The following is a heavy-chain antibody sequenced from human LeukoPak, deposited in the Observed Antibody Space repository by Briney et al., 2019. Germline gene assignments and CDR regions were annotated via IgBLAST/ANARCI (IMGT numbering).Heavy chain of an antibody. CDR3: ARHRPGIAAAGTGSFDY. V-gene: IGHV5-51*01. D-gene: IGHD6-13*01. J-gene: IGHJ4*02. Sequence: GESLKISCKGSGYSFTTYWIGWVRQMPGKGLEWMGVIYPGDSDTRYSPSFQGQVSISVDKSISTAYLQWSSLKASDTAMYYCARHRPGIAAAGTGSFDYWGQGTLVTVSS. CDR2: IYPGDSDT. CDR1: GYSFTTYW.